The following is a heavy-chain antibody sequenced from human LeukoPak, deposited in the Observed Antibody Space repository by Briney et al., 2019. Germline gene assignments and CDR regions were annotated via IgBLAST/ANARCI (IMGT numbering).Heavy chain of an antibody. CDR3: ARDSSWYGDYYGMDV. Sequence: SETLSLTCTVSGGSISSSSYYWGWIRQPPGKGLEWIGSIYCSGSTYYNPSLKSRVTISVDTSKNQFSLKLSSVTAADTAVYYCARDSSWYGDYYGMDVWGQGTTVTVSS. CDR1: GGSISSSSYY. J-gene: IGHJ6*02. V-gene: IGHV4-39*07. CDR2: IYCSGST. D-gene: IGHD6-13*01.